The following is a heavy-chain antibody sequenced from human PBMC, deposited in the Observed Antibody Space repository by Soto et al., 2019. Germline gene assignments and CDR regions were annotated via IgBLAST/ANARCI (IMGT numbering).Heavy chain of an antibody. CDR1: GGSISSSSYY. V-gene: IGHV4-39*01. D-gene: IGHD3-3*01. J-gene: IGHJ3*02. CDR3: ARLRDSLDFWSGYSPMDAFDI. Sequence: SETLSLTCTVSGGSISSSSYYWGWIRQPPGKGLEWIGSIYYSGSTYYNPSLKSRVTISVDTSKNQFSLKLSSVTAADTAVYYCARLRDSLDFWSGYSPMDAFDIWGQGTMVTVSS. CDR2: IYYSGST.